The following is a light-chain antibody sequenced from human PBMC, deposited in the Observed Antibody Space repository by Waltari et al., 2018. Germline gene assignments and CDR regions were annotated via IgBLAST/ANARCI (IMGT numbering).Light chain of an antibody. J-gene: IGLJ2*01. CDR3: SSYTNSNTLV. V-gene: IGLV2-14*03. CDR2: DVS. CDR1: SSDVGGYHY. Sequence: QSALTQPASVSGSPGQSITLPCTGTSSDVGGYHYISWSQQHPGKAPKLIIYDVSNRPSGVSDRFSGSKSGNSAYLTISELQAEDEADYYCSSYTNSNTLVFGGGTNLTVL.